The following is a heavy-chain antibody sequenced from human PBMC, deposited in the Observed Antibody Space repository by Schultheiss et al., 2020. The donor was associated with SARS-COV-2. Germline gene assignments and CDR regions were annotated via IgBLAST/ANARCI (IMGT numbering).Heavy chain of an antibody. Sequence: GGSLRLSCAASGFTFSSYAMHWVRQAPGKGLEWVAVISYDGSNKYYADSVKGRFTISRDNSKNTLYLQMNSLRAEDTAVYYCARGGRWPYDSSGYYPNWFDPWGQGTLVTVSS. CDR3: ARGGRWPYDSSGYYPNWFDP. V-gene: IGHV3-30*04. J-gene: IGHJ5*02. D-gene: IGHD3-22*01. CDR2: ISYDGSNK. CDR1: GFTFSSYA.